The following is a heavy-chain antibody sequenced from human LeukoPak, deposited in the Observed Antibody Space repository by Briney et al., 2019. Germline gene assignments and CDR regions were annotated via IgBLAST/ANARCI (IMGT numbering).Heavy chain of an antibody. J-gene: IGHJ4*02. CDR2: ISAYNGNT. CDR3: ARDVPYYYGSGSTPIDY. CDR1: GYTFTSYG. D-gene: IGHD3-10*01. Sequence: ASVKVSCKASGYTFTSYGISWVRQAPGQGLEWMGWISAYNGNTNYAQKLQGRVTMTTDTSTSTAYMELRSLRSDDTAVYYCARDVPYYYGSGSTPIDYWGQGTLVTVSS. V-gene: IGHV1-18*01.